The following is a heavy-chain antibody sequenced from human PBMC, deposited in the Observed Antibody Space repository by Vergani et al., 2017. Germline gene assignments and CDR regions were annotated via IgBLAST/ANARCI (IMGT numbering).Heavy chain of an antibody. CDR3: STYNGGASFS. D-gene: IGHD5-24*01. Sequence: EVQLLESGGNLVQPGGSLRLSCAASGFTFTNFAMTWVRQAPGEGLEWLGRVISKKDGGRADYSPHVKGTITISRDESKSTIYLDMNSLRIEDTATYYCSTYNGGASFSWGPGTRVTVSS. V-gene: IGHV3-15*01. CDR2: VISKKDGGRA. CDR1: GFTFTNFA. J-gene: IGHJ4*02.